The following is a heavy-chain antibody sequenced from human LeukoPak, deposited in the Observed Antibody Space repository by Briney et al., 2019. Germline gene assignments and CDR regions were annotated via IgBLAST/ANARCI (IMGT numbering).Heavy chain of an antibody. Sequence: GGSLRLSCAASGFTFSSYAMSWVRQAPGKGLEWVSAISGSGGSKYYADSVKGRFTISRDNSKNTLYLQMNSLRAEDTAVYYCAKVSTSGDDFWSGYYIPPYFDYWGQGTLVTVSS. J-gene: IGHJ4*02. CDR1: GFTFSSYA. D-gene: IGHD3-3*01. CDR2: ISGSGGSK. V-gene: IGHV3-23*01. CDR3: AKVSTSGDDFWSGYYIPPYFDY.